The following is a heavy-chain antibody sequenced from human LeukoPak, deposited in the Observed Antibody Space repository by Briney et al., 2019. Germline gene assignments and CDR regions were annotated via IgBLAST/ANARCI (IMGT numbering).Heavy chain of an antibody. D-gene: IGHD2-15*01. V-gene: IGHV3-23*01. Sequence: GGSLRLSCAASGFTFSSYAMSWVRQAPGKGLEWVSAISGSGSSTYYADSVKGRFTISRDNSKNTLYLQINSLRAEDTAVYYCAKRINRGFAIDIWGEGTMVTVS. J-gene: IGHJ3*02. CDR1: GFTFSSYA. CDR2: ISGSGSST. CDR3: AKRINRGFAIDI.